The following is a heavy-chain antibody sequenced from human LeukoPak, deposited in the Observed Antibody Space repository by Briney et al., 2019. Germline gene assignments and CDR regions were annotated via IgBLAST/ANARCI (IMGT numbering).Heavy chain of an antibody. J-gene: IGHJ4*02. CDR3: ATLRDGYPPYDY. CDR1: GNNFRKHW. CDR2: IYPGDSDT. V-gene: IGHV5-51*01. Sequence: GESLKISCKSSGNNFRKHWIAWVRQMPGKGLELMGYIYPGDSDTRYSPSFQGHVTISADTSISTAYLQWSSVKASDTAMYYCATLRDGYPPYDYWGQGALVTVSS. D-gene: IGHD5-24*01.